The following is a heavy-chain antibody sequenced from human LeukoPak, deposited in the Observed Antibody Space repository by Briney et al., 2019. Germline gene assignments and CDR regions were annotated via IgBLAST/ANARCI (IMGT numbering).Heavy chain of an antibody. Sequence: GGSLRLSCGASGFTFNSYWFHWVRQAPGKGLVLVSRIDNDGTDTIYADSVTGRFAISRDNAKNKLYLQMDSLRAEDTAVYYCARGGFSHGFDIWGQGTMVTVSS. CDR3: ARGGFSHGFDI. CDR2: IDNDGTDT. CDR1: GFTFNSYW. V-gene: IGHV3-74*01. D-gene: IGHD5-12*01. J-gene: IGHJ3*02.